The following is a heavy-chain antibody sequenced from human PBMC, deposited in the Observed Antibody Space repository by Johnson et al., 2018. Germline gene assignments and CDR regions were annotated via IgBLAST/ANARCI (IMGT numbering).Heavy chain of an antibody. V-gene: IGHV3-21*01. Sequence: VQLVESGGGLVEPGGSLRLSCAASGFTFSSYSMLWVRQAPGKGLEWVSAISTGSSYIYYADSVKGRFTISRDNSKNSLFLQMKRLRTEDTAGYYRARDSGSSTYHYYDSMDVWGKWTTVTVSS. D-gene: IGHD6-13*01. CDR3: ARDSGSSTYHYYDSMDV. CDR1: GFTFSSYS. J-gene: IGHJ6*04. CDR2: ISTGSSYI.